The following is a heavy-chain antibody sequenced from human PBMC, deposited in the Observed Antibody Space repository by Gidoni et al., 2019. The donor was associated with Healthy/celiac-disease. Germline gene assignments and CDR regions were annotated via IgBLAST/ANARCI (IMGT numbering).Heavy chain of an antibody. CDR2: IYHCGRT. V-gene: IGHV4-4*02. CDR3: TRDRVRLIVYGMDV. J-gene: IGHJ6*02. D-gene: IGHD2-15*01. Sequence: QVQLQESGPGLVKPSGTLSLTCAVSGGPIRSSNCLIWVRQPPGMGLEWIGEIYHCGRTNYSPSLKSRVTISVDKSKNQFSLKLGSVTAADTAVYYCTRDRVRLIVYGMDVWGQGTTVTVSS. CDR1: GGPIRSSNC.